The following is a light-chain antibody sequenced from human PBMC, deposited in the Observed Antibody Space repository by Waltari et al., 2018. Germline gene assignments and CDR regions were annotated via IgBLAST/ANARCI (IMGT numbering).Light chain of an antibody. Sequence: DIVMTQSPTTLSLSPGERVNLSCRASQTVYNYLAWYQQKAGQAHSLLIYDATKRATGIPAMFIVSGFGSDFTLTISSLEPEDFVFYYCQQRKIWPFTFGGGSRVDIK. CDR2: DAT. J-gene: IGKJ4*01. V-gene: IGKV3-11*01. CDR1: QTVYNY. CDR3: QQRKIWPFT.